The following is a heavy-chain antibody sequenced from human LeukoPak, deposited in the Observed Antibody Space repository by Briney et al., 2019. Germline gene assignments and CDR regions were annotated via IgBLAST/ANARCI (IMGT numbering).Heavy chain of an antibody. J-gene: IGHJ4*02. Sequence: PGGSLRLSCAASGFIVSNNYMSWVRQAPGKGLEWVSSISDSGGYTFYADSVKGRFTISRDNSKNTVYLQMNSLRAEDTAVYYCAKGGSYRSQPYFDYWGQGTPVTVSS. CDR1: GFIVSNNY. CDR3: AKGGSYRSQPYFDY. CDR2: ISDSGGYT. V-gene: IGHV3-23*01. D-gene: IGHD3-16*02.